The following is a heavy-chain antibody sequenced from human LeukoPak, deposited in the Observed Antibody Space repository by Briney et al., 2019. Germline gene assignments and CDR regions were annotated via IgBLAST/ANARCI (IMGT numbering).Heavy chain of an antibody. CDR1: GGSISSYY. CDR2: IYYSGST. D-gene: IGHD3-3*01. Sequence: TSSETLSLTCTVSGGSISSYYWSWIRQPPGKGLEWIGCIYYSGSTNYNPSLKSRVTISVDTSKNQFSLKLSSVTAADTAVYYCARGGLGVQNWYFDLWGRGTLVTVSS. CDR3: ARGGLGVQNWYFDL. V-gene: IGHV4-59*01. J-gene: IGHJ2*01.